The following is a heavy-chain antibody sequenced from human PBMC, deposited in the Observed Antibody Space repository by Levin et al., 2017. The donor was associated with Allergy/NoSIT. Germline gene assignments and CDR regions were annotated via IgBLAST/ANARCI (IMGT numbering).Heavy chain of an antibody. V-gene: IGHV3-30*18. Sequence: SGGSLRLSCATSGFSFNNYGMHWVRQAPGKGLEWVAVISFDGINKDYADSVKGRFTISRDNSKNTLYLQVSSLRTEDTALYYCAKDQAVTAYYYYYMDVWGEGTTVTVSS. CDR2: ISFDGINK. D-gene: IGHD4-11*01. CDR1: GFSFNNYG. CDR3: AKDQAVTAYYYYYMDV. J-gene: IGHJ6*03.